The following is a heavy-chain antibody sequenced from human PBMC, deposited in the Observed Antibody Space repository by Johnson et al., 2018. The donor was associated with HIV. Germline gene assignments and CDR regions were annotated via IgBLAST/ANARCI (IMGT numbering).Heavy chain of an antibody. V-gene: IGHV3-20*04. D-gene: IGHD3-22*01. Sequence: MLLVESGGGVVRPGGSLRLSCAASGFTFNDYGMRWVRQAPGKGLEWVSGLSLYGGNTAYADSLKGRFTIYSDNAKNCLYLQMNSLRAEDTALYYCARVSNYYDSSGYSSKGDDAFDIWGQGTMVTVSS. J-gene: IGHJ3*02. CDR1: GFTFNDYG. CDR3: ARVSNYYDSSGYSSKGDDAFDI. CDR2: LSLYGGNT.